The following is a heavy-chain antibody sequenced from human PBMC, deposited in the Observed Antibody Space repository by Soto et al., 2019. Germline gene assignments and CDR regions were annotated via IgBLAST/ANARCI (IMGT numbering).Heavy chain of an antibody. J-gene: IGHJ5*02. D-gene: IGHD6-19*01. CDR1: VFNFRTYG. CDR2: IFYDGISK. Sequence: GWSLRLSCVSSVFNFRTYGMHWVRQAPGKGLEWVANIFYDGISKYYADAVRGRFSVTRDNSKNTLDLQMTSLKEEDTAVYYCARDRQQWLTSSLDPWGQGTLVTVSS. CDR3: ARDRQQWLTSSLDP. V-gene: IGHV3-30*03.